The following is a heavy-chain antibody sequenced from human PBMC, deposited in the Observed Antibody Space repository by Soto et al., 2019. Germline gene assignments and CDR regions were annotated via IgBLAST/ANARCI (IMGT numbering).Heavy chain of an antibody. CDR1: GFTFSSYE. V-gene: IGHV3-48*03. Sequence: GGSLRLSCAASGFTFSSYEMNWVRQAPGKGLEWVSYISSSGSTIYYADSVKGRFTIPRDNAKNSLSLQMNSLRAEDTAVYYCARAGIYGDPGVYYYGMDVWGQGTTVTVSS. D-gene: IGHD4-17*01. J-gene: IGHJ6*02. CDR3: ARAGIYGDPGVYYYGMDV. CDR2: ISSSGSTI.